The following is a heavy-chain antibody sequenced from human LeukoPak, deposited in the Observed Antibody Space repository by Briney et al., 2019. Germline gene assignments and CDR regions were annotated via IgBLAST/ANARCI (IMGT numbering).Heavy chain of an antibody. J-gene: IGHJ3*01. V-gene: IGHV3-23*01. Sequence: GGSLRLSCAASGFTFSSSAMSWVRQVPGKGLEWVSGISASGGSTSYADSVRGRFTISRDNSKNTLYVQMNSLRDEDTAVYYCAKARPLDYGGPYDLWGQGTMVTVSS. D-gene: IGHD4-23*01. CDR1: GFTFSSSA. CDR3: AKARPLDYGGPYDL. CDR2: ISASGGST.